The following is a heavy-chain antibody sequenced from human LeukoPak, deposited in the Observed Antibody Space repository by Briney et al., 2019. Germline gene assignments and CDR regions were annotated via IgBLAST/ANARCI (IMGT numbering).Heavy chain of an antibody. CDR1: GESFSGYF. J-gene: IGHJ3*02. CDR2: INHSESA. CDR3: ARHYDILTGYSAFAFDI. D-gene: IGHD3-9*01. V-gene: IGHV4-34*01. Sequence: PSETLSLTCAVYGESFSGYFWSWIRQPPGKGLEWIGDINHSESANYNPSLKSRVTVSVDTSKNQFSLRLSSVTAADTAVYYCARHYDILTGYSAFAFDIWGQGTMVTVSS.